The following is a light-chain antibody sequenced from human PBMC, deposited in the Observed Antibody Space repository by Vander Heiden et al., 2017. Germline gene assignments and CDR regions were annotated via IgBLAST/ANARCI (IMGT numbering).Light chain of an antibody. CDR2: DVS. J-gene: IGLJ2*01. V-gene: IGLV2-14*03. Sequence: QSAPTQPASVSGSPGPSTTIACAGPSSDVVCYNYVSCYQHHAGKAPKLMIYDVSNRPSGVSNRFSGAKSGNTASLTIAGLQAEDEADYYCSSLTTTTSVVFGEGTKLTVL. CDR1: SSDVVCYNY. CDR3: SSLTTTTSVV.